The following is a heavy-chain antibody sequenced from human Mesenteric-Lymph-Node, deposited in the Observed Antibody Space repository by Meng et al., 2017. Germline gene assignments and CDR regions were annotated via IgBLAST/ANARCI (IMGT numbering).Heavy chain of an antibody. CDR1: GFTFSSYA. Sequence: GESLKISCAASGFTFSSYAMSWVRQAPGKGLEWVSAISGTGGTTYYADSVKGRFTISRDSSRNTLYLQMTSLRGEDTAVYYCAHAVNGAASAPDHWGQGTLVTVSS. CDR3: AHAVNGAASAPDH. V-gene: IGHV3-23*01. J-gene: IGHJ4*02. CDR2: ISGTGGTT. D-gene: IGHD6-19*01.